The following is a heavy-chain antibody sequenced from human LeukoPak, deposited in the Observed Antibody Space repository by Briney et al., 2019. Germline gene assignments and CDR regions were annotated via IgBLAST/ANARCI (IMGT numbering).Heavy chain of an antibody. J-gene: IGHJ4*02. Sequence: PGRCLRLSCAASGFTFSSYGMHWVRQAPGKGLEWVAVIWYDGSNKYYADSVKGRFTISRDNSKTTLYLQMNSLRAEDTAVYYCAKAAYGSGDYWGQGTLVTVSS. V-gene: IGHV3-33*06. CDR2: IWYDGSNK. CDR1: GFTFSSYG. D-gene: IGHD3-10*01. CDR3: AKAAYGSGDY.